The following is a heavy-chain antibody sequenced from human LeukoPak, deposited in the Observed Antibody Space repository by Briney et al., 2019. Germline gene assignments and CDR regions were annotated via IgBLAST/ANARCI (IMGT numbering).Heavy chain of an antibody. J-gene: IGHJ6*03. Sequence: GASVKVSCKASGGTFSSYAISWVRQATGQGLEWMGWMNPNSGNTGYAQKFQGRVTITRNTSISTAYMELSSLRSEDTAVYYCARVLHPYYYYYMDVWGKGTTVTVSS. CDR1: GGTFSSYA. CDR2: MNPNSGNT. CDR3: ARVLHPYYYYYMDV. D-gene: IGHD2/OR15-2a*01. V-gene: IGHV1-8*03.